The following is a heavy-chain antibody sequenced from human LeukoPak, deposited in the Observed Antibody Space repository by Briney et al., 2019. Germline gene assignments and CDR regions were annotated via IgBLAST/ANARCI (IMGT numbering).Heavy chain of an antibody. D-gene: IGHD3-3*01. V-gene: IGHV3-23*01. CDR2: IRGSGGST. Sequence: GGSLRLSCAASGFTFSSYAMSWVRQAPGKGLEWVSAIRGSGGSTYYADSVKGRFTISRDNSKNTLYLQMNSLRAEDTAVYYCAKDPSYDFWSGYYGYFDYWGQGTLVTVSS. CDR3: AKDPSYDFWSGYYGYFDY. J-gene: IGHJ4*02. CDR1: GFTFSSYA.